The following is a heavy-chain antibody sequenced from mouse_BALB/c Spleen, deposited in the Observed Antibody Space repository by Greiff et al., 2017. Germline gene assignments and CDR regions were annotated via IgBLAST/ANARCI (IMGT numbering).Heavy chain of an antibody. CDR2: IYPGDGDT. V-gene: IGHV1-80*01. D-gene: IGHD1-1*01. J-gene: IGHJ1*01. Sequence: VQLQESGAELVKPGSSVKISCKASGYAFSSYWMHWVKQRPGQGLEWIGQIYPGDGDTNYNGKFKGKATLTADKSSSTAYMQLSSLTSEDSAVYCCARWGDYESGFDVWGAGTTVTVSA. CDR3: ARWGDYESGFDV. CDR1: GYAFSSYW.